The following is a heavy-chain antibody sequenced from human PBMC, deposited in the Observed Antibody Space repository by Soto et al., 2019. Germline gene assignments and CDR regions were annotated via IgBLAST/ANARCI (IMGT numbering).Heavy chain of an antibody. CDR1: GITFSNYA. D-gene: IGHD3-22*01. J-gene: IGHJ4*02. CDR3: ATRNYYDTTGYYYWYYFDF. V-gene: IGHV3-23*01. Sequence: EVQLLESGGGLVQPVGSLRLSCAASGITFSNYAMSWVRQAPGKGLEWVSVISGRGDSTFYAGSVKGRFTISRDNSKNTVHLQMNNLGAEDTALYYCATRNYYDTTGYYYWYYFDFWGQGTLVTVSS. CDR2: ISGRGDST.